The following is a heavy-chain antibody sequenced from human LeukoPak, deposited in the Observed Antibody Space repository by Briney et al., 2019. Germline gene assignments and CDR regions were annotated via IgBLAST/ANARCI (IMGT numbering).Heavy chain of an antibody. J-gene: IGHJ4*02. CDR1: GFTFSSYW. V-gene: IGHV3-74*01. Sequence: GGSLRLSCAASGFTFSSYWMHWVRQAPGKGLVWVSRINSDGSSTSYADSVKGRFTISRDNSKNTLYLQMNSLRAEDTAVYYCAKQIVGATLDYWGQGTLVTVSS. CDR2: INSDGSST. CDR3: AKQIVGATLDY. D-gene: IGHD1-26*01.